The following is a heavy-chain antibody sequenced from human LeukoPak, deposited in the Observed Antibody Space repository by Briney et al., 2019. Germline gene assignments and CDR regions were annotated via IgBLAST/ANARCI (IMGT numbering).Heavy chain of an antibody. J-gene: IGHJ4*02. Sequence: GGSLRLSCAASGFTFSSYWMSWVRQAPGKRLEWVANIKQDGSEKYYVDSVKGRFTISRDNAKNSLYLQMNSLRAEDTAVYYCARRLRRYFDWPPYYSDCWGQGTLVTVSS. D-gene: IGHD3-9*01. CDR3: ARRLRRYFDWPPYYSDC. V-gene: IGHV3-7*01. CDR1: GFTFSSYW. CDR2: IKQDGSEK.